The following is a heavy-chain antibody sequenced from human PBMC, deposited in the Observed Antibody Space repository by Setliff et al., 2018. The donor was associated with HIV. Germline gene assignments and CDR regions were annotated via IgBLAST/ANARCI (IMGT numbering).Heavy chain of an antibody. CDR2: MYHSGST. CDR3: ASLEPYSSGWFSDY. V-gene: IGHV4-38-2*01. Sequence: SETLSLTCAVSNYSISSGYYWGWIRQSPGKGLEWIGSMYHSGSTYSNPSLKSRVTMSIDTSKNQLSLKLRSVTAADAAVYYCASLEPYSSGWFSDYWGQGTLVTVSS. CDR1: NYSISSGYY. D-gene: IGHD6-19*01. J-gene: IGHJ4*02.